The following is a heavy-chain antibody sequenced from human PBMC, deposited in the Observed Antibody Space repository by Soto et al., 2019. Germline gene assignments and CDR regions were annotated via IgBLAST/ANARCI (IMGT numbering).Heavy chain of an antibody. J-gene: IGHJ6*03. CDR1: GFTFSSYA. Sequence: GGSLRLSCAASGFTFSSYAMSWVRQAPGKGLEWVSAISGSGSSTYYADSVKGRFTISRDNSKNTLYVQMNSLRAEDTAVYYCAKGEVPAAPRSYYYYIDVWGKGTTVTVSS. CDR3: AKGEVPAAPRSYYYYIDV. CDR2: ISGSGSST. D-gene: IGHD2-2*01. V-gene: IGHV3-23*01.